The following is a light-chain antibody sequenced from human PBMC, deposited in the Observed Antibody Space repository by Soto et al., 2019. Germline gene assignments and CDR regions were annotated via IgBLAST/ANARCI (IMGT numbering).Light chain of an antibody. CDR2: GAS. CDR1: QTVSITY. V-gene: IGKV3-20*01. Sequence: GLSQSPCTLSLSPGESATLSCRASQTVSITYLTWYQQKPGQAPRLLIFGASKRATGIPDRFSGSGSGRDFTLTISGLEPEDFAVYYCQQYGSSPLISFGQGTRL. CDR3: QQYGSSPLIS. J-gene: IGKJ5*01.